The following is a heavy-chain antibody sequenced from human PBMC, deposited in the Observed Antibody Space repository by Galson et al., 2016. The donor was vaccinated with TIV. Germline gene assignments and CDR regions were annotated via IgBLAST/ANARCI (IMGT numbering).Heavy chain of an antibody. CDR2: VSYRGTT. Sequence: ETLSLTCSVSGDSINNYYWKWIGYVSYRGTTNYNPSLKSRVTISMDKSKNLFSLKLTSLTAADTAVYYCAKAPGVSSPSWGLYDDDYSMDVWGRGTTVIVSS. V-gene: IGHV4-59*01. CDR1: GDSINNYY. CDR3: AKAPGVSSPSWGLYDDDYSMDV. D-gene: IGHD2-2*01. J-gene: IGHJ6*02.